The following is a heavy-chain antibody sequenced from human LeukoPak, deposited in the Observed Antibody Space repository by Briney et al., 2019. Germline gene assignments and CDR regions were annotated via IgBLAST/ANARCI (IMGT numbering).Heavy chain of an antibody. CDR3: ARLIWGSYFVSSRGKIYYMDV. V-gene: IGHV4-34*01. D-gene: IGHD1-26*01. CDR2: INHSGST. CDR1: GGSISSYY. Sequence: SETLSLTCTVSGGSISSYYWSWIRQPPGKGLEWIGEINHSGSTNYNPSLKSRVTISVDTSKNQFSLKLSSVTAADTAVYYCARLIWGSYFVSSRGKIYYMDVWGKGTTVTISS. J-gene: IGHJ6*03.